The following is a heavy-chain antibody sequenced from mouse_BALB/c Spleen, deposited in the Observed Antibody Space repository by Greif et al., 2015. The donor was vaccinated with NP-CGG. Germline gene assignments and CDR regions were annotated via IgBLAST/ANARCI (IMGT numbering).Heavy chain of an antibody. J-gene: IGHJ2*01. V-gene: IGHV1-12*01. D-gene: IGHD1-1*01. CDR3: ARSLLLRYYFDY. CDR1: GYTFTSYN. Sequence: QVQLQQSGAELVKPGASVKMSCKASGYTFTSYNMHWVKQTPGQGLEWIGAIYPGNGDTSYNQKFKGKATLTADKSSSTAYMQLSSLTSEDSAVYYCARSLLLRYYFDYWGQGTTLTVSS. CDR2: IYPGNGDT.